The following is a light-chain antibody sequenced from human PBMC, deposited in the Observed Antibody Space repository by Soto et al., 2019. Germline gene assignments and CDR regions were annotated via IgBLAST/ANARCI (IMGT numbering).Light chain of an antibody. J-gene: IGLJ3*02. CDR1: SSDVGGYNS. CDR2: EVS. CDR3: SSYTTSGTPV. V-gene: IGLV2-14*01. Sequence: QSALTQPASVSGSPGQSITISCTGTSSDVGGYNSLSWYQQHPGKAPRVMIYEVSNRPSGVSNRFSGSKSGNTASLTISVLQAEDEAAYFCSSYTTSGTPVFGGGTKLTVL.